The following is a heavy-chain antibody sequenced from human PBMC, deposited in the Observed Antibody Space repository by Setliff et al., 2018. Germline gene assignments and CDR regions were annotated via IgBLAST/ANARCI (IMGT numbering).Heavy chain of an antibody. CDR3: SRLVRFCTTPTCQGASASEQ. V-gene: IGHV1-18*01. Sequence: GASVKVSCKASGYIFTNYGITWVRQAPGQGLEWMGWIFPKTGNTNYAYKVQGRVTMTTDTSTGTAYMELRSLTSDDTAVYYCSRLVRFCTTPTCQGASASEQWGQGTLVTVSS. D-gene: IGHD2-8*01. J-gene: IGHJ4*02. CDR2: IFPKTGNT. CDR1: GYIFTNYG.